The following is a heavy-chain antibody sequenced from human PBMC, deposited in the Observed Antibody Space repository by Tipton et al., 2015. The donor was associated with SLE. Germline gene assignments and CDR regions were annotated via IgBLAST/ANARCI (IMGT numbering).Heavy chain of an antibody. CDR2: IYYSGRT. CDR1: GGSISSSSYY. CDR3: AIAVAGTLFFDY. J-gene: IGHJ4*02. Sequence: TLSLTCTVSGGSISSSSYYWGWIRQPPGKGLEWIASIYYSGRTYYNPSLKSRITISVDTSRNQFSLRLSSLTAADTAVYYCAIAVAGTLFFDYWGQGALVTVSS. D-gene: IGHD6-19*01. V-gene: IGHV4-39*07.